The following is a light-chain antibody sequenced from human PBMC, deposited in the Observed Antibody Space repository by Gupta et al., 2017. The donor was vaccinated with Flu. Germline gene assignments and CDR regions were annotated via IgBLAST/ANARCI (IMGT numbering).Light chain of an antibody. J-gene: IGLJ1*01. Sequence: SYVLTQPPSVSVAPGQTARIPCGGNNIGSRTVHWYQQKPGQAPVLVVYDDSDRPSGIPERFSGSNSGNTATLTISRVEAGDEADYYCQVWDDSSDHYVFGTVTKVTVL. CDR1: NIGSRT. CDR2: DDS. V-gene: IGLV3-21*02. CDR3: QVWDDSSDHYV.